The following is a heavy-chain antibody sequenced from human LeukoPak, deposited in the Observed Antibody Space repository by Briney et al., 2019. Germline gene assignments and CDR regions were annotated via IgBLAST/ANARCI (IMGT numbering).Heavy chain of an antibody. CDR2: IYYSGST. CDR3: ARDSGGWYWGYFDY. Sequence: PSETLSLTCTVSGASISSSTDYWGWIRQPPVKGLEWVANIYYSGSTYYNPSLKSRVTISVDTSKNQFSLKLSSVTAADTAVYYCARDSGGWYWGYFDYWGQGTLVTVSS. CDR1: GASISSSTDY. J-gene: IGHJ4*02. D-gene: IGHD6-19*01. V-gene: IGHV4-39*07.